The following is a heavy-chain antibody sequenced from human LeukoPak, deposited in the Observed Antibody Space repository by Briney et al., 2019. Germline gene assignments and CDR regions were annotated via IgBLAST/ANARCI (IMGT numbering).Heavy chain of an antibody. CDR3: ARKDGYSYGKYYYYYYMDV. V-gene: IGHV4-38-2*02. J-gene: IGHJ6*03. Sequence: SETLSLTCTVSGYSLSSAYYWAWIRQPPGKGLEWIGEINHSGSTNYNPSLKSRVTISVDTSKNQFSLKLSSVTAADTAVYYCARKDGYSYGKYYYYYYMDVWGKGTTVTVSS. D-gene: IGHD5-18*01. CDR1: GYSLSSAYY. CDR2: INHSGST.